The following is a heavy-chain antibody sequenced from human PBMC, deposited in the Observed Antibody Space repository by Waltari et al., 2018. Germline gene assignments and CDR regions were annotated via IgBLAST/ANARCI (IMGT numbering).Heavy chain of an antibody. CDR1: GDSISGHDL. CDR3: ARDRGRGLYLDS. Sequence: QMQLQQSGPGLVKPSESLSLTCAVSGDSISGHDLWNWVRQSPGKRLEWIGQIHRSGRTNYNPSLASRVTLSIDTSKKQFALKVTSPTAADTAMYYCARDRGRGLYLDSWGQGTLVSVSP. CDR2: IHRSGRT. V-gene: IGHV4-4*02. J-gene: IGHJ4*02. D-gene: IGHD1-26*01.